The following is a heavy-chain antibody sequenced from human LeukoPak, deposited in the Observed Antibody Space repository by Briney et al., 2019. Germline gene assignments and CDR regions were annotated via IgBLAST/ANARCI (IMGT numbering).Heavy chain of an antibody. V-gene: IGHV4-59*01. CDR3: ARYEEFSTGYSASSPRHYFDH. Sequence: PSETLSLTCTVSGGSINSYYWSWIRQPPGKGLECIGHIYYTGSTYYKPSLESRVPISVDTAKNQISLKLSSVTAADTAVYYCARYEEFSTGYSASSPRHYFDHWGQGTLVTVSS. CDR2: IYYTGST. D-gene: IGHD3/OR15-3a*01. J-gene: IGHJ4*02. CDR1: GGSINSYY.